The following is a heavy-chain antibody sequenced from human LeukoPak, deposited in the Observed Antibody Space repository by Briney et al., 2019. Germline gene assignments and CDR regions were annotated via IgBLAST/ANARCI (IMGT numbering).Heavy chain of an antibody. CDR1: GGSISSYY. V-gene: IGHV4-59*01. CDR2: IYYSGST. J-gene: IGHJ6*03. CDR3: ARDRGFSYYYYMDV. Sequence: SETLSLTCTVSGGSISSYYWSWIRQPPGKGLEWIGYIYYSGSTNYNPSFKSRVTISVDTSKNQFSLKLSSVTAADTAVYYCARDRGFSYYYYMDVWGKGTTVTVSS. D-gene: IGHD2-15*01.